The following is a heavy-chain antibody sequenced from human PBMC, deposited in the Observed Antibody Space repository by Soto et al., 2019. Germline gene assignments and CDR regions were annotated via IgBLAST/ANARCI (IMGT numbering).Heavy chain of an antibody. CDR2: ISGSGGST. CDR3: AKVRGYYYDSSGYFDY. V-gene: IGHV3-23*01. CDR1: GFTFSSYA. D-gene: IGHD3-22*01. Sequence: GGSLRLSCAASGFTFSSYAMSWVRQAPGKGLEWVSAISGSGGSTYYADSVKGRFTISRDNSKNTLYLQMNSLRAEDTAVYYCAKVRGYYYDSSGYFDYWGQGTLVTVSS. J-gene: IGHJ4*02.